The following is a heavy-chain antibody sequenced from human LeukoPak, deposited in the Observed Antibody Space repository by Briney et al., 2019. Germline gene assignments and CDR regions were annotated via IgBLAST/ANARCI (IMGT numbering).Heavy chain of an antibody. CDR3: VRCGRELGKGLWYFGL. J-gene: IGHJ2*01. CDR2: IYPGDSDT. D-gene: IGHD7-27*01. CDR1: GYTFPTYW. Sequence: PGESLKISCKGSGYTFPTYWIGWVRQMPGRGLEWVAIIYPGDSDTRYSPSFQGQVTISADKSISTAYLQWGSLKASDTAMYYCVRCGRELGKGLWYFGLWGRGTLVTVSS. V-gene: IGHV5-51*01.